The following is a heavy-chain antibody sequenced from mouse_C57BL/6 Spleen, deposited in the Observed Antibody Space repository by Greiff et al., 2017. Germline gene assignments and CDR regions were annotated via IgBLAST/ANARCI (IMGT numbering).Heavy chain of an antibody. CDR2: IDPSASYT. J-gene: IGHJ2*01. Sequence: QVQLQQPGAELVRPGTSVKLSCKASGYTFTSYWMHWVKQRPGQGLEWIGVIDPSASYTNYNQKFKGKATLTVDTSSSTAYMQLSSLTSEDSAVYYCLNWDRDYWGQGTTLTVSS. CDR3: LNWDRDY. CDR1: GYTFTSYW. D-gene: IGHD4-1*01. V-gene: IGHV1-59*01.